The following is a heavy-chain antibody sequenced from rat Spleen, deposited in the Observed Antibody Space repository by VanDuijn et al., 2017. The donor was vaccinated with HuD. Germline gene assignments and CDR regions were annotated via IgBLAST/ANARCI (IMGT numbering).Heavy chain of an antibody. V-gene: IGHV5S13*01. J-gene: IGHJ2*01. CDR2: INTGGGNT. CDR3: ARQDTSGYSNWFAY. CDR1: GFTFSNYG. Sequence: EVQLVESGGGLVQPGRSLKLSCAASGFTFSNYGMAWVRQTPTKGLEWVASINTGGGNTYYRDSVKGRFTISRDNAKSTLYLQMDSLRSEDTATYYCARQDTSGYSNWFAYWGQGVMVTVSS. D-gene: IGHD4-3*01.